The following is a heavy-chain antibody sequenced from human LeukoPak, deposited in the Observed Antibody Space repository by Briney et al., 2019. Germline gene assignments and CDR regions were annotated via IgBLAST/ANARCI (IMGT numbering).Heavy chain of an antibody. CDR2: ISAYNGNT. V-gene: IGHV1-18*01. D-gene: IGHD5-12*01. Sequence: GASVKVSCKASGYTFTSYGISWVRQAPGQGLEWMGWISAYNGNTNYAQKLQGRVTMTTDSSTSTAYMELRSLRSDDTAVYYCARDQGIVATILGDYYYGMDVWGQGTTVTVSS. J-gene: IGHJ6*02. CDR1: GYTFTSYG. CDR3: ARDQGIVATILGDYYYGMDV.